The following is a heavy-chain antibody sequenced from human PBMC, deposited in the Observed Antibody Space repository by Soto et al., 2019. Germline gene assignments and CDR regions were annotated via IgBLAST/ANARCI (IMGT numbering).Heavy chain of an antibody. J-gene: IGHJ4*02. CDR3: AKRAEAAAFDY. V-gene: IGHV3-23*01. CDR2: ISASGAGT. CDR1: GLTFRDYV. Sequence: QLLESGGGFVQPGGSLRLSCRASGLTFRDYVMGWVRQSPGKGLEWLSSISASGAGTFYANSVKGRFFISRDNSKDTLYLQMNTLTADDTAMYFCAKRAEAAAFDYWGQGTLVTVST. D-gene: IGHD2-15*01.